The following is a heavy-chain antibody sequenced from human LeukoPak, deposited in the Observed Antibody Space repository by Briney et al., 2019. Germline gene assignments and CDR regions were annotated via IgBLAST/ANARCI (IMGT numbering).Heavy chain of an antibody. V-gene: IGHV3-49*04. CDR3: TRDNKGIWSGYYKRSDYYYGMDV. CDR2: IRSKAYGGTT. J-gene: IGHJ6*02. Sequence: GGSLRLSCAAPGFTFSSYAMSWVRQAPGKGLEWVGFIRSKAYGGTTEYAASVKGRFTISRDDSKSIAYLQMNSLKTEDTAVYYCTRDNKGIWSGYYKRSDYYYGMDVWGQGTTVTVSS. CDR1: GFTFSSYA. D-gene: IGHD3-3*01.